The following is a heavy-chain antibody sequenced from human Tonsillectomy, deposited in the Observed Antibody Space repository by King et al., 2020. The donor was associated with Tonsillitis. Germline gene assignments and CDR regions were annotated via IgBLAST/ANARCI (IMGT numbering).Heavy chain of an antibody. J-gene: IGHJ4*02. CDR1: GGSISNYY. D-gene: IGHD3-3*01. CDR3: ARDIFTRWDDFWSGYSYFDY. V-gene: IGHV4-4*07. Sequence: VPLQESGPGLVKPSETLSLTCTVSGGSISNYYWSWIRQPAGKGLEWIGRVYTSGSANYNPSLKSRVTMSIDTSKNQFSLKLSSVTAADTAVYYCARDIFTRWDDFWSGYSYFDYWGQGTLVTVSS. CDR2: VYTSGSA.